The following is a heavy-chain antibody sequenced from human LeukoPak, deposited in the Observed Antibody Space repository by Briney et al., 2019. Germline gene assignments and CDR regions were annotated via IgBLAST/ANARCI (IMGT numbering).Heavy chain of an antibody. J-gene: IGHJ4*02. CDR2: ISGSGDNT. V-gene: IGHV3-23*01. CDR1: GFTFSNYA. D-gene: IGHD2-21*02. Sequence: GGSLRLSCAASGFTFSNYAMSWVRQAPGKGLEWVSAISGSGDNTYYADSVKGRFTVSRDNSKNTLYVQMKSLRAEDTAAYYCAKDFVVVPGNVNYFDYWGQGTLVTVSS. CDR3: AKDFVVVPGNVNYFDY.